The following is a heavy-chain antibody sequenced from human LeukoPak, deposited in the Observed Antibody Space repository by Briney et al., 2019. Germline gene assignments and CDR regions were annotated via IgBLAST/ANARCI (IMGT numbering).Heavy chain of an antibody. CDR1: GGSFSGYY. Sequence: SETLSLTCAVYGGSFSGYYWSWIRQPPGKGLEWIGEINHSGSTNYNPSLKSRVTISVDTSKNQFSLKLSSVTAADTAVYYCARRPRGAWHTGGYYFDYWGQGTLVTVSS. J-gene: IGHJ4*02. CDR3: ARRPRGAWHTGGYYFDY. D-gene: IGHD7-27*01. CDR2: INHSGST. V-gene: IGHV4-34*01.